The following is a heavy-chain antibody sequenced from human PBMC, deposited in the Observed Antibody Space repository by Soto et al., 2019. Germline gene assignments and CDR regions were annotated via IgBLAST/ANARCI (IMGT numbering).Heavy chain of an antibody. Sequence: PSETLSLTCAVYGGSFSGYYWSWIRQPPGKGLEWIGEINHSGSTNYNPSLKSRVTISVDTSKNQFSLKLSSVTAADTAVYYCARLKGYYDFWSGYYTAAPLDVWGKGTTVTVSS. D-gene: IGHD3-3*01. CDR1: GGSFSGYY. CDR3: ARLKGYYDFWSGYYTAAPLDV. J-gene: IGHJ6*04. CDR2: INHSGST. V-gene: IGHV4-34*01.